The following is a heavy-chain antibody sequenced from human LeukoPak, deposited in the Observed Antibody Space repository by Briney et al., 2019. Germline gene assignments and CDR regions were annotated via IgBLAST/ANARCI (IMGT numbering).Heavy chain of an antibody. D-gene: IGHD3-22*01. Sequence: GGSLRLSCAASGFTFSSHSMNWVRQAPGKGLEWVSYISSSSSTIYYADSVKGRFTISRDNAKNSLYLQMNSLRAENTAVYYCARGAYYYEDWGQGTLVTVSS. CDR3: ARGAYYYED. CDR2: ISSSSSTI. CDR1: GFTFSSHS. V-gene: IGHV3-48*01. J-gene: IGHJ4*02.